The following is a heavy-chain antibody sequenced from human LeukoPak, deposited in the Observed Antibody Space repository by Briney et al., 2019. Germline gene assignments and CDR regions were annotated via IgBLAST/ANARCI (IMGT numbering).Heavy chain of an antibody. D-gene: IGHD3-3*01. CDR1: GGSISSSSYY. J-gene: IGHJ4*02. CDR3: ARDRDLWSGYPAGYFDY. Sequence: PSETLSLTCTVSGGSISSSSYYWGWIRQPPGKGLEWIGSIYYSGSTYYNPSLKSRVTISVDTSKNQFSLKLSSVTAADTAVYYCARDRDLWSGYPAGYFDYWGQGTLVTVSS. V-gene: IGHV4-39*02. CDR2: IYYSGST.